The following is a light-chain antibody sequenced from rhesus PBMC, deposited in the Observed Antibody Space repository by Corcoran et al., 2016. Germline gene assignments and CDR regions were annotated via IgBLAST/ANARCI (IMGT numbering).Light chain of an antibody. CDR2: KAS. Sequence: DIQMTQSPSSLSASVGDTVTITCRASQNISTWLDWYQQKPGKVPKLLIYKASSLQSGVPSRFTARGARTDFTLTISSLEPEEFATYYCLHDSSGPRTFGQGTKVEIK. CDR1: QNISTW. CDR3: LHDSSGPRT. V-gene: IGKV1-22*01. J-gene: IGKJ1*01.